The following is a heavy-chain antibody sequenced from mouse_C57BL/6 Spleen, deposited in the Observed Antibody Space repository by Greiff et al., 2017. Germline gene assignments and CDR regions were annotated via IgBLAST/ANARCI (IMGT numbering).Heavy chain of an antibody. V-gene: IGHV5-16*01. D-gene: IGHD1-1*01. CDR3: ARAYYYGSSYVGYFDV. J-gene: IGHJ1*03. CDR2: INYDGSST. CDR1: GFTFSDYY. Sequence: EVHLVESEGGLVQPGSSMKLSCTASGFTFSDYYMAWVRQVPEKGLEWVANINYDGSSTYYLDSLKSRFIISRDNAKNILYLQMSSLKSEDTATYYCARAYYYGSSYVGYFDVWGTGTTVTVSS.